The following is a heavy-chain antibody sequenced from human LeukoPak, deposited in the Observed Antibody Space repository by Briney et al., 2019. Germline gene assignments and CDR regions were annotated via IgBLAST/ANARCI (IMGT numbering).Heavy chain of an antibody. V-gene: IGHV1-18*01. CDR1: GYTFTTYG. CDR2: ISAYTGNT. Sequence: GAAGKVSCKGAGYTFTTYGISWVRQAHGQGQEWMGWISAYTGNTTYPQKLQGRVTITTATSTSTAYMELSSLRSDDPAVYYCASDVLLVVGYSSGWYFDYWGQGTLVTVSS. D-gene: IGHD6-19*01. J-gene: IGHJ4*02. CDR3: ASDVLLVVGYSSGWYFDY.